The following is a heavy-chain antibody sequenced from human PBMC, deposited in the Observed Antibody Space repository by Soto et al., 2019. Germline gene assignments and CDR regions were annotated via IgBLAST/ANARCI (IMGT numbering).Heavy chain of an antibody. CDR2: INHSGST. Sequence: QVQLQQWGAGLLKPSETLSLTCAVYGGSFSGYYWSWIRQPPGKGLEWIGEINHSGSTNYNPSIKNRVTISVDTSKNQFSLKLSSVTAADTAVYYCERGESSSWSFDYWGQGTLVTVSS. D-gene: IGHD6-13*01. CDR1: GGSFSGYY. J-gene: IGHJ4*02. CDR3: ERGESSSWSFDY. V-gene: IGHV4-34*01.